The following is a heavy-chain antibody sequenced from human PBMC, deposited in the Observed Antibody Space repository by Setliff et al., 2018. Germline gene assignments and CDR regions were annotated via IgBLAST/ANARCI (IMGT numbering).Heavy chain of an antibody. V-gene: IGHV1-3*01. J-gene: IGHJ1*01. CDR3: VRDAGWQYDDYAGVYFPH. CDR2: INGGNSNT. CDR1: GYTFTTYA. Sequence: ASVKASCKASGYTFTTYAMHWVRQAPGQRLEWTGWINGGNSNTKYSQKFQGRVTITRDTSASTAYMELRSLRSDDTAVYYCVRDAGWQYDDYAGVYFPHWGQGTLVTVSS. D-gene: IGHD4-17*01.